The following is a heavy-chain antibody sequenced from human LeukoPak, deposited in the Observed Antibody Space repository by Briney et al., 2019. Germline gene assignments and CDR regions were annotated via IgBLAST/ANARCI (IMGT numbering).Heavy chain of an antibody. CDR1: GFTFCDYA. D-gene: IGHD3-9*01. CDR2: IRSKAYRETT. J-gene: IGHJ6*02. V-gene: IGHV3-49*04. Sequence: GVSLRLSCTASGFTFCDYAMSWVRQAPGKGLEGVVFIRSKAYRETTEYAASVKGRFTISRDDSKSIAYLQMNSLKTEDTAVYYCTAYDILTGYYSLSYYYYGMDVWGQGTTVTVSS. CDR3: TAYDILTGYYSLSYYYYGMDV.